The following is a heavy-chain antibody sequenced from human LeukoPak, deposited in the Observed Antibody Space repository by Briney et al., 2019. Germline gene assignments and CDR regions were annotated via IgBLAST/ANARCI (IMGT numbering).Heavy chain of an antibody. J-gene: IGHJ5*02. D-gene: IGHD4-17*01. CDR1: GGTFSSYV. CDR3: ARDLSDGDHARDWFDP. Sequence: GASVKVSCKASGGTFSSYVISWVRQAPGQGLEWMGRIIPILGIANYAQKFQGRVTITADKSTSTAYMELSSLRSEDTAVYYCARDLSDGDHARDWFDPWGQGTLVTVSS. V-gene: IGHV1-69*04. CDR2: IIPILGIA.